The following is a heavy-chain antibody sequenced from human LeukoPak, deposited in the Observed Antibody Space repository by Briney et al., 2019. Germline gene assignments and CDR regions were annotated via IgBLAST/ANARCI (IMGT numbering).Heavy chain of an antibody. D-gene: IGHD3-3*01. CDR2: IYTSGST. V-gene: IGHV4-4*07. Sequence: PSETLSLTCTVSGGSISSYYWSWIRQPAGKGLEWIGRIYTSGSTNYNPSLKSRVTMSVDTSKNQFSLKLSSVTAADTAVYYCAREKLRFLESASYYYMDVWGKGTTVTVSS. J-gene: IGHJ6*03. CDR1: GGSISSYY. CDR3: AREKLRFLESASYYYMDV.